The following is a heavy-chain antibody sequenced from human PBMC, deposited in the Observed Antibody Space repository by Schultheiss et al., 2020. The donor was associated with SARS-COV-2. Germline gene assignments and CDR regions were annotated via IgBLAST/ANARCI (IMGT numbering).Heavy chain of an antibody. Sequence: GGSLRLSCAASGFTFSSYTMNWVRQAPGKGLEWVSSVSSRSRHISYSDSVKGRFTISRDNSKNTRYLQMNSLRAEDTAVYYCARPPQTVYYYYMDVWGKGTTVTVSS. CDR3: ARPPQTVYYYYMDV. D-gene: IGHD4-17*01. CDR2: VSSRSRHI. J-gene: IGHJ6*03. CDR1: GFTFSSYT. V-gene: IGHV3-21*01.